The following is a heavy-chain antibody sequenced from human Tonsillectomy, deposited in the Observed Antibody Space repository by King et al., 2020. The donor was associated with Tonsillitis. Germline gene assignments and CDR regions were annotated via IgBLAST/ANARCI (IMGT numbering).Heavy chain of an antibody. CDR3: ATDGATAALDY. J-gene: IGHJ4*02. V-gene: IGHV7-4-1*02. CDR2: INTNTGNP. Sequence: QVQLVESGSELKKPGASVKVSCKASGYTFTNYSMNWVRQAPGQGPEWMGWINTNTGNPTFAQGFAGRFVFSLDTYVSTAYLQISSIKAEDTAVYYCATDGATAALDYWGQGTLVTVSS. D-gene: IGHD5-12*01. CDR1: GYTFTNYS.